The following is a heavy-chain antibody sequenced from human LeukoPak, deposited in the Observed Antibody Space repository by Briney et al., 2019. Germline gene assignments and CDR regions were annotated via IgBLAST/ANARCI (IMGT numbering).Heavy chain of an antibody. CDR3: ARHLRGVVILDY. J-gene: IGHJ4*02. CDR1: GGSISSGGYY. Sequence: SETLSLTFTVSGGSISSGGYYWSWIRQPPGKGLEWIGYIYHSGSTYYNPSLKSRVTISVDTSKNQFSLKLSSVTAADTAVYYCARHLRGVVILDYWGQGILVTVSS. D-gene: IGHD3-3*01. CDR2: IYHSGST. V-gene: IGHV4-30-2*01.